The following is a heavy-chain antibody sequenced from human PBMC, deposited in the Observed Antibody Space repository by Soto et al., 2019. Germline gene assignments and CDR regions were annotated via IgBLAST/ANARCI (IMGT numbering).Heavy chain of an antibody. V-gene: IGHV1-2*04. CDR3: ARGAYDSSGCYDRSGGYFQH. CDR1: GDTFTGYY. D-gene: IGHD3-22*01. J-gene: IGHJ1*01. Sequence: GAAVKVSCKASGDTFTGYYMHWVRQAPGQGLEWMGWINPNSGGTNYAQKFQGWVTMTRDTSISTAYMELSRLRSDDTAVYYCARGAYDSSGCYDRSGGYFQHWGQGTLVTVSS. CDR2: INPNSGGT.